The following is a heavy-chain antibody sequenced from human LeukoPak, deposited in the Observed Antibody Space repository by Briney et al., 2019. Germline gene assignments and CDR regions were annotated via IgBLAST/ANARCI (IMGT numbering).Heavy chain of an antibody. CDR1: GYTFTSYD. V-gene: IGHV1-8*01. CDR2: MSPNSGDT. J-gene: IGHJ6*02. D-gene: IGHD3-3*01. Sequence: ASVKVSCKASGYTFTSYDFNWVRQATGQRPEWMGWMSPNSGDTGYAQKFQDRVTMTRNTSISTAYMELSSLRSDDTAVYYCAREGGIRDFWSVIGYYYYGMDVWGQGTTVTVSS. CDR3: AREGGIRDFWSVIGYYYYGMDV.